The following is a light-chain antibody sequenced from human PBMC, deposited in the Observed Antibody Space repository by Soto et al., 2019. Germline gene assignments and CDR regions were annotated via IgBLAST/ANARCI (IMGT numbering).Light chain of an antibody. CDR2: HAS. CDR3: QQRSNWLGT. Sequence: EIVLTQSPATLSLSPGERATLSCRASQSVSSYLAWYQQKPGQAPRLLIYHASNRATGSPARFSGSGSGTDFALTISSLEPEDFAVYYCQQRSNWLGTFAQGTKVEIK. V-gene: IGKV3-11*01. CDR1: QSVSSY. J-gene: IGKJ1*01.